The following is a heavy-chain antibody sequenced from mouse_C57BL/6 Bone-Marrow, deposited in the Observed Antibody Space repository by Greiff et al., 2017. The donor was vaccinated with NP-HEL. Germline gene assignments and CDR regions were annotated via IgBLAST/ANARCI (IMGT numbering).Heavy chain of an antibody. J-gene: IGHJ4*01. V-gene: IGHV8-8*01. CDR1: GFSLSTFGMG. CDR3: DRIAYPPYYAMDY. Sequence: QVTLKESGPGILQPSQTLSLTCSFSGFSLSTFGMGVGWLRQPSGKGLEWLAHLWWDDAKYYNPALKSRPTISKDSSKNQGFLKIANVDTADTATYDCDRIAYPPYYAMDYWGQGTSVTVSS. CDR2: LWWDDAK.